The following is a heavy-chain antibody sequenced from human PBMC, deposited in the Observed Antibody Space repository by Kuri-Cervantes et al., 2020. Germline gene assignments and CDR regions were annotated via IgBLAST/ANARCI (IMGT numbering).Heavy chain of an antibody. D-gene: IGHD4-17*01. J-gene: IGHJ5*02. CDR1: GGSFSGYY. CDR2: IYHSGST. Sequence: GSLRLSCAVYGGSFSGYYWSWIRQHPGKGLEWIGYIYHSGSTNYNPSLKSRVTISVDTSKNQFSLKLSSVTAADTAVYYCARLKVGEKYGDYVGWFDPWGQGTLVTVSS. V-gene: IGHV4-34*01. CDR3: ARLKVGEKYGDYVGWFDP.